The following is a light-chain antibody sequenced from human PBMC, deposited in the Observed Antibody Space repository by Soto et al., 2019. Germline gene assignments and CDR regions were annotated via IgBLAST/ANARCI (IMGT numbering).Light chain of an antibody. CDR1: SSDVGSYNY. CDR2: EVS. J-gene: IGLJ1*01. CDR3: SSYTSSSTL. Sequence: QSVLTQPPSASGSPGQSITISCTGTSSDVGSYNYVSWYQQHPGKAPKLMIYEVSDRPSGISSRFSGSKSGNTASLTISGLQTEDEADYYCSSYTSSSTLFGTWX. V-gene: IGLV2-14*01.